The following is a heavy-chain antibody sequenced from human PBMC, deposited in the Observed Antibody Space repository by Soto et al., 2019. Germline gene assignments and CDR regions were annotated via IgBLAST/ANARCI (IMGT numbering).Heavy chain of an antibody. D-gene: IGHD3-22*01. CDR2: IYSGGST. CDR1: GFTVSRNY. J-gene: IGHJ4*02. V-gene: IGHV3-53*02. Sequence: EVQLVETGGGLIQPGGSLRLSCAASGFTVSRNYMSWVRQAPGKGLEWGSVIYSGGSTYYADSLKGRFTISRDHSKNPRYLQMNSLRAKDPAVYYCASHSRWYYYDSSGYSFDYWGQGTLVTVSS. CDR3: ASHSRWYYYDSSGYSFDY.